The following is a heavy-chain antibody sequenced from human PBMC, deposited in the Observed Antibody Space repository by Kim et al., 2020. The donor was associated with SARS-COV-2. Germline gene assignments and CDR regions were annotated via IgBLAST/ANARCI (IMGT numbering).Heavy chain of an antibody. Sequence: GGSLRLSCAASGFTFNNYDMNWVRQAPGKRLEWVSYISRGGDTVYYADFVRGRFTISRDNAMKSLYLQMNSLRDEDTAVYDCARDLNDYGGTYWYFDLWG. D-gene: IGHD4-17*01. CDR1: GFTFNNYD. CDR3: ARDLNDYGGTYWYFDL. V-gene: IGHV3-48*02. J-gene: IGHJ2*01. CDR2: ISRGGDTV.